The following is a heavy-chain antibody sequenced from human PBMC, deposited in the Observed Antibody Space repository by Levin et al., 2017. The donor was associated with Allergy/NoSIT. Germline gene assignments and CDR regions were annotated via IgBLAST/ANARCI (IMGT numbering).Heavy chain of an antibody. J-gene: IGHJ3*02. Sequence: KVSCKGSGYSFTSYWIGWVRQMPGKGLEWMGIIYPGDSDTRYSPSFQGQVTISADKSISTAYLQWSSLKASDTAMYYCAKTKYSSSWVRNAFDIWGQGTMVTVSS. D-gene: IGHD6-13*01. V-gene: IGHV5-51*01. CDR1: GYSFTSYW. CDR3: AKTKYSSSWVRNAFDI. CDR2: IYPGDSDT.